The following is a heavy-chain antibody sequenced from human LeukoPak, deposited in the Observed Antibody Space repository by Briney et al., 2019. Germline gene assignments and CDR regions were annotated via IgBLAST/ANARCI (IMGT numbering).Heavy chain of an antibody. D-gene: IGHD3-3*01. J-gene: IGHJ4*02. CDR3: TTSKRRYDFWSGYPHYFDY. CDR1: GFTFSNAW. Sequence: GGPLRLSCAASGFTFSNAWMSWVRQAPGKGLEWVGRIKSKTDGGTTDYAAPVKGRFTISRDDSKNTLYLQMNSLKTEDTAVYYCTTSKRRYDFWSGYPHYFDYWGQGTLVTVSS. V-gene: IGHV3-15*01. CDR2: IKSKTDGGTT.